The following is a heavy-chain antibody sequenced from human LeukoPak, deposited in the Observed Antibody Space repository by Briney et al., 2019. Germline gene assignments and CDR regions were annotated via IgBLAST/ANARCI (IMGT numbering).Heavy chain of an antibody. CDR2: INPNSGGT. J-gene: IGHJ4*02. V-gene: IGHV1-2*06. D-gene: IGHD6-19*01. CDR1: GYTFTGYY. Sequence: APVKVSCKASGYTFTGYYMHWVRQAPGQGLEWMGRINPNSGGTNYAQKFQGRVTMTRDTSISTAYMELSRLRSDDTAVYYCARVSAVAGTGRYFDYWGQGTLVTVSS. CDR3: ARVSAVAGTGRYFDY.